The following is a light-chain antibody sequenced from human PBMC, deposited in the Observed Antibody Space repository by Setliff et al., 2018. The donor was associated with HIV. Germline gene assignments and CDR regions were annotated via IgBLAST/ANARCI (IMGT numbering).Light chain of an antibody. V-gene: IGLV2-14*03. Sequence: QSVLTQPASVSGSPGQSTTISCTGTSSDVGTYNYVSWYQQHPGKAPKLIIYDVSKRPSGGSNLFSGPKSGNTASLTISGLQAEDEADYYCSSYTSSSTYVFGTGTKVTV. CDR2: DVS. CDR3: SSYTSSSTYV. J-gene: IGLJ1*01. CDR1: SSDVGTYNY.